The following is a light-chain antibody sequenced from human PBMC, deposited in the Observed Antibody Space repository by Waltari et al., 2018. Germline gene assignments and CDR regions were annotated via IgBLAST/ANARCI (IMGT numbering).Light chain of an antibody. Sequence: QSVLTQPPSVSGPPGQRVTISCTGSSSNIGAGYDVHWYQQLPGTAPKLLIYDKNNRPSGVPDRFSGSKSGTSASLAITGLQAEDEADYYCQSYDSSLSGSVFGGGTKLTVL. V-gene: IGLV1-40*01. CDR2: DKN. CDR3: QSYDSSLSGSV. CDR1: SSNIGAGYD. J-gene: IGLJ2*01.